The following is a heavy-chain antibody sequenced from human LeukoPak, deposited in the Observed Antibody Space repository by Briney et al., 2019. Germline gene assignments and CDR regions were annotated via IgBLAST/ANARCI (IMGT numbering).Heavy chain of an antibody. Sequence: ASVTVSCKVSGYTLTELSMHWVRQAPGKGLEWMGGFDPEDGETIYAQKFQGRVTMTEDTSTDTAYMELSSLRSEDTAVYYCARYIAAAGNYYYYYYMDVWGKGTTVTISS. CDR1: GYTLTELS. CDR3: ARYIAAAGNYYYYYYMDV. V-gene: IGHV1-24*01. J-gene: IGHJ6*03. CDR2: FDPEDGET. D-gene: IGHD6-13*01.